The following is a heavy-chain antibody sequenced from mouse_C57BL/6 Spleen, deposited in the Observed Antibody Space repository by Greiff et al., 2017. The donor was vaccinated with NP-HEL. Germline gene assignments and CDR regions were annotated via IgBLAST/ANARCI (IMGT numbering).Heavy chain of an antibody. V-gene: IGHV1-64*01. Sequence: QVQLQQPGAELVKPGASVKLSCKASGYTFTSYWMHWVKQRPGQGLEWIGMIHPNSGSTNYNEKFKSKATLTVDKSSSTAYMQRSSLTSEDSAVYYCARSGALGRYYFDYWGQGTTLTVSS. CDR1: GYTFTSYW. J-gene: IGHJ2*01. CDR3: ARSGALGRYYFDY. CDR2: IHPNSGST. D-gene: IGHD4-1*01.